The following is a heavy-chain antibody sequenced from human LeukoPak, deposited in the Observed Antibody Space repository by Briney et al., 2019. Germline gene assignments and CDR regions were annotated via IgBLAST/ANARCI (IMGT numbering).Heavy chain of an antibody. CDR1: GYTFTSYG. Sequence: ASVQVSCKASGYTFTSYGISWVRQAPGQGLEWMGWISAYNGNTNYAQKLQGRVTMTTDTSTSTAYMELRSLRSDDTAAYYCARASRMVRGENWFDPWGQGTLVTVSS. CDR3: ARASRMVRGENWFDP. CDR2: ISAYNGNT. D-gene: IGHD3-10*01. V-gene: IGHV1-18*04. J-gene: IGHJ5*02.